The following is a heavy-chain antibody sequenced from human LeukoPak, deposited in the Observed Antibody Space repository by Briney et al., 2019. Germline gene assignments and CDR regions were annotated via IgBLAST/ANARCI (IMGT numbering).Heavy chain of an antibody. D-gene: IGHD6-13*01. CDR3: AKTGALGSSSTYVDY. V-gene: IGHV3-23*01. CDR1: GFTFSSYD. J-gene: IGHJ4*02. CDR2: ISGSGGSP. Sequence: PGGSLRLSCAASGFTFSSYDMSWVRQAPGKGLEWVSGISGSGGSPYYADSVKGRFTISRDNSENSLFLQMNSLRAEDTAVYYCAKTGALGSSSTYVDYWGPGILVTVSS.